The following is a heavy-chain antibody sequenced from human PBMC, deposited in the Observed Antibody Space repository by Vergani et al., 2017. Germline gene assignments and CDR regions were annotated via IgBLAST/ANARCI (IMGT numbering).Heavy chain of an antibody. Sequence: EVQLLESGGGLVQPGGSLRLSCAASGFTFSSYAMSWVRQAPGKGLEWVSAISGSGGSTYYADSVKGRFTISRDNSKNTLYLQMNSLRAEDTAVYYFAKETDYYDSSGYYFTGHFDYWGQGTLVTVSS. D-gene: IGHD3-22*01. V-gene: IGHV3-23*01. CDR2: ISGSGGST. CDR1: GFTFSSYA. J-gene: IGHJ4*02. CDR3: AKETDYYDSSGYYFTGHFDY.